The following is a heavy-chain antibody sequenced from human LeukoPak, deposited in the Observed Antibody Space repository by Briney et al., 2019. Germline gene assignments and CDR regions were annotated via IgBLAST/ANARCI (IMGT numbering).Heavy chain of an antibody. J-gene: IGHJ3*02. CDR2: MWYDGRNK. V-gene: IGHV3-33*01. CDR1: GFTLSSFG. D-gene: IGHD3-16*01. Sequence: GRSLRLSCAASGFTLSSFGMVWVRQAPGKGLEWVTLMWYDGRNKYYADSVKGRFTISRDNSKNTVYLQMNSLRGEDTAVYYCARVGGMEAFDIWGQGTRVTVSS. CDR3: ARVGGMEAFDI.